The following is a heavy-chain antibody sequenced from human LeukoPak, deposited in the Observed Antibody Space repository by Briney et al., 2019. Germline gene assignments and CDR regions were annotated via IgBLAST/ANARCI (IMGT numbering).Heavy chain of an antibody. D-gene: IGHD6-25*01. CDR1: GGSFSGYY. CDR2: INHSGST. J-gene: IGHJ3*02. V-gene: IGHV4-34*01. CDR3: ARAAEPSGAFDI. Sequence: SETLSLTCAVYGGSFSGYYLSWIRQPPGKGLQWIGEINHSGSTNYNPSLKSRVTISVDTSKNQFSLKLSSVTAADTAVYYCARAAEPSGAFDIWGQGTMVTVSS.